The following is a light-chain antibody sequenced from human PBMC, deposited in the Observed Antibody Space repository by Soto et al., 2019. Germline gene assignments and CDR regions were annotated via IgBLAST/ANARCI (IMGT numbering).Light chain of an antibody. CDR3: CSYAGSYTLYV. Sequence: QSALTQPRSVSGSPGQSVTISCTGTSSDVGGYNYVSWYQQHPGKAPKLMIYDVSKRPSGVPDRFSGSKSGTAASLTISGLQAEDEVNYYCCSYAGSYTLYVFGPGTKVTVL. V-gene: IGLV2-11*01. CDR2: DVS. CDR1: SSDVGGYNY. J-gene: IGLJ1*01.